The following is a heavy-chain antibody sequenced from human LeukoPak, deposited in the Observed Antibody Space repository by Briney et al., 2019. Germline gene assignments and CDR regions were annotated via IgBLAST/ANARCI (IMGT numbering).Heavy chain of an antibody. CDR3: ARDYYGSGSYAY. J-gene: IGHJ4*02. D-gene: IGHD3-10*01. V-gene: IGHV3-66*01. CDR2: LYSGGNA. CDR1: GFTVSSNY. Sequence: GGSLRLSCAASGFTVSSNYMTWVRQAPGKGLEWVSVLYSGGNAFYADSAKGRFTISRDTSKNTVYLQMNSLRVEDTAVYYCARDYYGSGSYAYWGQGTLVTVSS.